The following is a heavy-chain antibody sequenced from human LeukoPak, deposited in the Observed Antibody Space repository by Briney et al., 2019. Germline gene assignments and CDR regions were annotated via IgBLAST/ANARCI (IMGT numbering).Heavy chain of an antibody. J-gene: IGHJ6*02. V-gene: IGHV4-59*01. Sequence: SGTLSLTCTVSGDSISSYYGSWIRQPPGKGLGWVGYTYYRGSTNYNPSLKSRVTISVATSKNQFSLKLSSVTAADTAVYYCARDRNSGYDLYYYYRMDVWGQRTTDTVSS. D-gene: IGHD5-12*01. CDR2: TYYRGST. CDR3: ARDRNSGYDLYYYYRMDV. CDR1: GDSISSYY.